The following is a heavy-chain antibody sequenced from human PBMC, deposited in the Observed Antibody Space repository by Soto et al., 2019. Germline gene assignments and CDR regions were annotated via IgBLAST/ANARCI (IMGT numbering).Heavy chain of an antibody. CDR2: IYYTGSA. Sequence: QVQLQESGPGLVKPSETLSLTCSVSSGSISHGGYYWSWIRHHPRRGLEWIGFIYYTGSAYYNPSLARRVSLIVDRFKNQFSLELTSVPAADAGVYYCARSFTPWNMNYYGVDVWDHGTIVSVSS. CDR1: SGSISHGGYY. D-gene: IGHD1-1*01. J-gene: IGHJ6*02. CDR3: ARSFTPWNMNYYGVDV. V-gene: IGHV4-31*03.